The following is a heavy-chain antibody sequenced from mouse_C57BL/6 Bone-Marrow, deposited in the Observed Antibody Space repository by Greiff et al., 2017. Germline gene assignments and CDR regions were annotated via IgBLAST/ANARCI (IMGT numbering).Heavy chain of an antibody. CDR3: DGYYDY. Sequence: VQLQESGAELARPGASVTMSCKASGYTFTSYGISWVKQRTGQGLEWIGEIYPRSGNTYSNEKFKGKATLTADKSSSTAYMEIRSLTSEYSAVYFCDGYYDYWGQGTTLTVSS. D-gene: IGHD1-1*02. CDR2: IYPRSGNT. CDR1: GYTFTSYG. V-gene: IGHV1-81*01. J-gene: IGHJ2*01.